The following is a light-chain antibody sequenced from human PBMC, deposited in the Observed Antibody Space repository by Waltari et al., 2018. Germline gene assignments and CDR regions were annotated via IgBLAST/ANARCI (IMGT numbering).Light chain of an antibody. V-gene: IGLV2-14*03. J-gene: IGLJ1*01. CDR2: DVS. CDR1: SSDVGRYEY. CDR3: CSYTTTDTYV. Sequence: SALPQPASVSGSPGQSITIYCTGTSSDVGRYEYVSWYQQHPGKAPKLIIYDVSKRPSGVSNRVSGSTSGYTASLTISGLQSEDEADYYCCSYTTTDTYVFGSGTKVTVL.